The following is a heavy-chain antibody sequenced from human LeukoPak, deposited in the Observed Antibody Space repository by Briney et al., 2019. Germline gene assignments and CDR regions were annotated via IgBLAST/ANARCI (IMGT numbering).Heavy chain of an antibody. CDR1: GYTFTSYY. D-gene: IGHD3-9*01. Sequence: GASVKVSCKASGYTFTSYYMHWVRQAPGQGLEWMGIINPSGGSTSYAQKFQGRVTMTRDTSTSTVYMELSSLRSEDTAVYYCARDYTVPILTGYPYFDYWGQGTLVTVSS. V-gene: IGHV1-46*01. CDR2: INPSGGST. CDR3: ARDYTVPILTGYPYFDY. J-gene: IGHJ4*02.